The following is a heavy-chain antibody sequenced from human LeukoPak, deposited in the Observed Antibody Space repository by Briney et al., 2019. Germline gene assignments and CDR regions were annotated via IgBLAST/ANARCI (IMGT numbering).Heavy chain of an antibody. CDR3: ASTPGTVDAFDI. Sequence: SETLSLTCTVSGGSISSYYWSWIRQPPGKGLEWIGYIYYSGSTNYNPSLKSRVTISVDTSKNQFSLKLSSVTAADTAVCYCASTPGTVDAFDIWGQGTMVTVSS. V-gene: IGHV4-59*12. CDR2: IYYSGST. CDR1: GGSISSYY. J-gene: IGHJ3*02.